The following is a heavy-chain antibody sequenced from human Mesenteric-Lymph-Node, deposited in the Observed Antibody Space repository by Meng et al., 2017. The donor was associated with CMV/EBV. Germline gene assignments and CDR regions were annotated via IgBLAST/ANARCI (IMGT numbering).Heavy chain of an antibody. J-gene: IGHJ6*02. Sequence: ASVQVSCKASGYTFTSYDINWVRQATGQGLEWMGWMNPNSGNTGYAQKFQGRVTMTRNTSISTAYMELSSLRSEDTAVYYCARDVVVPAAISFYYYYYGMDVWGQGTTVTVSS. V-gene: IGHV1-8*01. CDR3: ARDVVVPAAISFYYYYYGMDV. CDR1: GYTFTSYD. D-gene: IGHD2-2*02. CDR2: MNPNSGNT.